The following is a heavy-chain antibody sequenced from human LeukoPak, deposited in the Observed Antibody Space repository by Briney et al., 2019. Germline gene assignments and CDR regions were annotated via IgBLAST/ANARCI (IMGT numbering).Heavy chain of an antibody. J-gene: IGHJ4*02. V-gene: IGHV3-23*01. D-gene: IGHD3-22*01. CDR3: ANTMIVVATNY. Sequence: GGSLRLSCAASGFTFSSHTMHWVRQAPGKGPEWVSAISGSGGSTYYADSVKGRFTISRDNSKNTLHLQMNSLRAEDTAVYYCANTMIVVATNYWGQGTLVTVSS. CDR1: GFTFSSHT. CDR2: ISGSGGST.